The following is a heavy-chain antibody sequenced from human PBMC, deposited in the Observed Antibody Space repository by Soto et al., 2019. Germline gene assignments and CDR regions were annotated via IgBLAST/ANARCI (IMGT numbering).Heavy chain of an antibody. J-gene: IGHJ3*02. D-gene: IGHD3-22*01. CDR1: GGTFSSYA. CDR2: IIPIFGTA. Sequence: SVKVSCKASGGTFSSYAISWVRQAPGQGLEWMGGIIPIFGTANYAQKFQGRVTITADESTSTAYMELSSLRSEDTAVYYCARDPNYYDSSGSHDAFDIWGQGTMVTVSS. V-gene: IGHV1-69*13. CDR3: ARDPNYYDSSGSHDAFDI.